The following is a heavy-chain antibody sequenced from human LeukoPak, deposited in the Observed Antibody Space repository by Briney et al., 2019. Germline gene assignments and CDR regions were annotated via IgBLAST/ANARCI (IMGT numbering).Heavy chain of an antibody. J-gene: IGHJ3*02. D-gene: IGHD6-19*01. CDR3: AGAVAGMEDAFDI. CDR2: IYYSGST. Sequence: CQTLSLTCTLSGDCISSYGHYWLWIPQPPGKGLEWLWYIYYSGSTYYNPSLKSRVTISVDTSKNQFSLKLSSVTAADTAVYYCAGAVAGMEDAFDIWGQGTMVTVSS. V-gene: IGHV4-31*03. CDR1: GDCISSYGHY.